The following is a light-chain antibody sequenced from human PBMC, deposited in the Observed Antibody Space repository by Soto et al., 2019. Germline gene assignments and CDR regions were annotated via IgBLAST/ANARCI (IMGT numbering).Light chain of an antibody. Sequence: QSVLTQPPSASGTPGQRVTISCSGSSSNIGRNIVNWYQQLPGTAPKLLIYNNNQRPSGVPDRFSASKSGTSASLAISGLQSEDEADYYCAAWDDSLNCVFGGGTKLTVL. V-gene: IGLV1-44*01. CDR3: AAWDDSLNCV. CDR2: NNN. CDR1: SSNIGRNI. J-gene: IGLJ2*01.